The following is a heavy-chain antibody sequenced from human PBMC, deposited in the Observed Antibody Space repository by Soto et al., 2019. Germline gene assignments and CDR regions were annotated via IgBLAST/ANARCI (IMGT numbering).Heavy chain of an antibody. CDR1: GGSISNRTSY. J-gene: IGHJ4*02. V-gene: IGHV4-61*01. D-gene: IGHD3-10*01. CDR3: ARDSGWFGELPDYFDY. CDR2: IYYSGST. Sequence: PSETLSLTCTVSGGSISNRTSYWSCIRQPPGKGLEWIGYIYYSGSTNYNPSLKSRVTISVDTSKNQFSLKLSSVTAADTAVYYCARDSGWFGELPDYFDYWGQGTLVTVSS.